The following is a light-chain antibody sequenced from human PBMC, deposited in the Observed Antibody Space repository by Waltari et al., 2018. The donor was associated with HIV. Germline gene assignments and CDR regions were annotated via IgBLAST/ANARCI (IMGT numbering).Light chain of an antibody. V-gene: IGLV2-14*01. CDR1: SSDVGGYNY. Sequence: GQSITISCTGTSSDVGGYNYVSWYQHHPGKAPKLMIYDVTNRPSGVSNRFSGSKSGNTASLTISGLQAEDEADYYCSSYTSSSTLVVFGGGTKLTVL. J-gene: IGLJ2*01. CDR2: DVT. CDR3: SSYTSSSTLVV.